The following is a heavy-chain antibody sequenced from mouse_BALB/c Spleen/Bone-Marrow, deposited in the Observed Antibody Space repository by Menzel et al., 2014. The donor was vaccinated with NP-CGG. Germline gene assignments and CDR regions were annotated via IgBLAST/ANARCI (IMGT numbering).Heavy chain of an antibody. V-gene: IGHV3-1*02. Sequence: EVQLQQSGPDLVRPSQSLSLTCTVTGYSIXSGYSWHWIRQFPGNKLEWMGYIHYSGSTNYNPSLKSRISITRDTSKNQLFLQLNSVTTEDTATYYCARFNYGPWFAYWGQGTLVTVSA. D-gene: IGHD1-2*01. CDR2: IHYSGST. CDR3: ARFNYGPWFAY. J-gene: IGHJ3*01. CDR1: GYSIXSGYS.